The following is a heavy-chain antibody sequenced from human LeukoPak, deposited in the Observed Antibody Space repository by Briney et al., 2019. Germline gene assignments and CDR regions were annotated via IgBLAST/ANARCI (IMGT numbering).Heavy chain of an antibody. CDR1: GFTFSTYG. CDR2: VWSDGNGK. CDR3: ARDYRSTIGGEYGMDV. Sequence: SGGSLRLSCAASGFTFSTYGMHWVRQAPGKGLEWVALVWSDGNGKFYADSVKGRFTISRDNSKNTVYLQMNSLRAEDTAVYYCARDYRSTIGGEYGMDVWGQGTTVTVSS. V-gene: IGHV3-33*01. D-gene: IGHD3-16*01. J-gene: IGHJ6*02.